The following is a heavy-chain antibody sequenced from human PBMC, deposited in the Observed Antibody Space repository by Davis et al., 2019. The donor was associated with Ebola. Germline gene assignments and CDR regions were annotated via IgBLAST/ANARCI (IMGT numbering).Heavy chain of an antibody. J-gene: IGHJ6*04. CDR2: ISGSGGST. V-gene: IGHV3-21*06. CDR3: ARDPVDPESDYYFYGMDV. CDR1: GFTFSSYW. Sequence: GGSLRLSCAASGFTFSSYWMSWVRQAPGKGLEWVSAISGSGGSTYYADSVKGRFTVSRDNAKSSLYLQMNSLRVEDTAVYFCARDPVDPESDYYFYGMDVWGKGTTVTVSS. D-gene: IGHD4-23*01.